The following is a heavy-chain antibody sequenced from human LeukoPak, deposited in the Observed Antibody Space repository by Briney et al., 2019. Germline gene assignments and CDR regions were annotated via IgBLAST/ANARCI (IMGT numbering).Heavy chain of an antibody. V-gene: IGHV3-23*01. J-gene: IGHJ4*02. Sequence: GGSLRLSCAASGFTFSSYAMSWVRQAPGKGLEWVSAISGSGGSTSYADSVKGRFTISRDNSKNTLYLQMNSLRAEDTAVYYCADGGEVSSFDYWGQGTLVTVSS. CDR3: ADGGEVSSFDY. D-gene: IGHD3-16*02. CDR2: ISGSGGST. CDR1: GFTFSSYA.